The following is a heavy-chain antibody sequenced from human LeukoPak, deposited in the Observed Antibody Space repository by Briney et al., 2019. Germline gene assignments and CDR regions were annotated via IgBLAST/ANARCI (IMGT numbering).Heavy chain of an antibody. CDR3: ASGRPLGFDY. CDR2: IYYSGTT. D-gene: IGHD1-26*01. CDR1: GDSISSYY. J-gene: IGHJ4*02. Sequence: SETLSLTCTVSGDSISSYYWTWIRQPPGKGLEWIGYIYYSGTTNYNPSLKSRVTISVDTSKNQFSLKLSSVTAADTAVYYCASGRPLGFDYWGEGTLVSVSS. V-gene: IGHV4-59*01.